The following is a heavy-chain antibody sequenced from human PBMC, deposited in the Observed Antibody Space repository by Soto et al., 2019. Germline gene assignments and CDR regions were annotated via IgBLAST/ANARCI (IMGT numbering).Heavy chain of an antibody. V-gene: IGHV1-69*13. CDR2: IIPVFQTA. CDR1: GGLFSSYP. J-gene: IGHJ4*02. Sequence: ASVKVSCKASGGLFSSYPISWVRQVRGQGLEWMGGIIPVFQTAYYTQRFQGRVTITADESTNTAYMELSSLRSEDTAIYYCARGGSGYTWFNEFWGQGTLVTVSS. D-gene: IGHD3-22*01. CDR3: ARGGSGYTWFNEF.